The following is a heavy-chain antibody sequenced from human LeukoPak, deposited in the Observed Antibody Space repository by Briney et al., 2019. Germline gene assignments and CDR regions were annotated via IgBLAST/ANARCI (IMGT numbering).Heavy chain of an antibody. CDR1: GGSISSSSYY. CDR3: AREARYDSSGYYYGY. D-gene: IGHD3-22*01. Sequence: SETLSLTCTVSGGSISSSSYYWGWIRQPPGKGLEWIGSIYYSGSTYYNPSLKSRVTISVDTSKNQFSLKLSSVTAADTAVYYCAREARYDSSGYYYGYWGQGTLVTVSS. J-gene: IGHJ4*02. CDR2: IYYSGST. V-gene: IGHV4-39*07.